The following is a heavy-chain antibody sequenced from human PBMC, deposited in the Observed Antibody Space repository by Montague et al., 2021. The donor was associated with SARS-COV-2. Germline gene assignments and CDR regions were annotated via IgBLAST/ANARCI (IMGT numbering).Heavy chain of an antibody. J-gene: IGHJ4*02. V-gene: IGHV4-59*12. D-gene: IGHD6-13*01. CDR3: AGDGALPGQQPLEY. CDR1: GGSISSYY. Sequence: SETLSLTCTVSGGSISSYYWSWIRQPPGKGLEWIGYTYYSGSTYYNPSLKSRVTISVDTSKNQFSLKLSSVTAADTAVYYCAGDGALPGQQPLEYWGQGTLVTVSS. CDR2: TYYSGST.